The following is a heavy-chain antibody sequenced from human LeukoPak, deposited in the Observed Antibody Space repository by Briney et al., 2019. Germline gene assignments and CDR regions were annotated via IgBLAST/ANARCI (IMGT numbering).Heavy chain of an antibody. D-gene: IGHD1-1*01. J-gene: IGHJ4*02. V-gene: IGHV3-53*05. Sequence: GGSLRLSCTASGFTVSSHYMTWVRQAPGKGLEWVSLIYSGGNTFYADSVKGRFTISRDNSKNTLYLQMNSLRAEDTAVYYCARESHTSTTFDYWGQGTLVTVSS. CDR2: IYSGGNT. CDR1: GFTVSSHY. CDR3: ARESHTSTTFDY.